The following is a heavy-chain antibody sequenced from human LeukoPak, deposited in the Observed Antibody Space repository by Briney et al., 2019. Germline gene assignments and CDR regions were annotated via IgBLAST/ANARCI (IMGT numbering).Heavy chain of an antibody. CDR2: MYHSGST. CDR1: GGSISSHY. Sequence: SSETLSLTCTVSGGSISSHYWSWIRQPPGKGLEWIGYMYHSGSTNYNPSLKSRVTISVDTSKNQFSLKLSSVTAADTAVYYCARLRSVLRFLEWSYYYYYMDVWGKGTTVTVSS. J-gene: IGHJ6*03. V-gene: IGHV4-59*11. D-gene: IGHD3-3*01. CDR3: ARLRSVLRFLEWSYYYYYMDV.